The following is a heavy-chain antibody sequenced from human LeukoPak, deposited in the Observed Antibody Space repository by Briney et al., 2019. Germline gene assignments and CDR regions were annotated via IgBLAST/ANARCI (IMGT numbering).Heavy chain of an antibody. D-gene: IGHD5/OR15-5a*01. Sequence: GGSLRLSCAASGFSFDDYGMSWVRQAPGKGLVWVSRINSDGSTTNYADSVKGRFTISRDNAKNTLYLQMNSLGPEDTAVYYCSRGSTMTGWNYWGQGTLVTVSS. CDR2: INSDGSTT. CDR1: GFSFDDYG. J-gene: IGHJ4*02. CDR3: SRGSTMTGWNY. V-gene: IGHV3-74*01.